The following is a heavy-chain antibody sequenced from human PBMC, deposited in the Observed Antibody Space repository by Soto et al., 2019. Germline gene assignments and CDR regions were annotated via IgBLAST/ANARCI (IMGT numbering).Heavy chain of an antibody. Sequence: QAQVVQSGAEVRKPGSSVKLSCKASEGTFNSYAIAWVRQAPGQGLEWMGGIIPYYNTLNYAQKFQDRVTITADDSTNTVYMELSSLRSDDTGVYFCASGASRRYPYFFDSWGQGTLVTVSS. CDR2: IIPYYNTL. CDR1: EGTFNSYA. J-gene: IGHJ4*02. CDR3: ASGASRRYPYFFDS. V-gene: IGHV1-69*01. D-gene: IGHD6-13*01.